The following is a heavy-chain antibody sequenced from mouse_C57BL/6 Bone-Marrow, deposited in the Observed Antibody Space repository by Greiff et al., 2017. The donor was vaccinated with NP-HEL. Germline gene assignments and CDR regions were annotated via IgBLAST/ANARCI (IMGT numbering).Heavy chain of an antibody. CDR2: IDPEDGDT. J-gene: IGHJ4*01. CDR1: GFNLTDYY. CDR3: TTGYYAMDY. V-gene: IGHV14-1*01. Sequence: EVQLQQSGAELVRPGASVKLSCTASGFNLTDYYMHWVKQRPEQGLEWIGRIDPEDGDTEYAPKFQGKATMTADTSSNTAYLQLSSLTSEDTAVYYCTTGYYAMDYWGQGTSVTVSS.